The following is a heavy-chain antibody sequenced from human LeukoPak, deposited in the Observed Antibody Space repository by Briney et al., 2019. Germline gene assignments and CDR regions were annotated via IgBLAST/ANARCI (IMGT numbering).Heavy chain of an antibody. Sequence: ASVKVSCKASGYTFTGYYMHWVRQAPGQGLEWMGWINPNSGGTNYAQKFQGRVTMTRDTSISTAYMELSRLRSDDTAVYYCARAPEVPWELLDPEYFQHWGQGTLVTVSS. CDR2: INPNSGGT. V-gene: IGHV1-2*02. CDR3: ARAPEVPWELLDPEYFQH. D-gene: IGHD1-26*01. CDR1: GYTFTGYY. J-gene: IGHJ1*01.